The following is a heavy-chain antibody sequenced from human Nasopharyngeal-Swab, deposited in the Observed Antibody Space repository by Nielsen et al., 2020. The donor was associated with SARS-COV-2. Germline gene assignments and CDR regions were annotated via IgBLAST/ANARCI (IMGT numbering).Heavy chain of an antibody. CDR3: AKGKGTTPFDY. D-gene: IGHD1-7*01. J-gene: IGHJ4*02. CDR2: ISGSGGST. V-gene: IGHV3-23*01. Sequence: ESLKISCAASGFTFSSYAMSWVRQAPGKGLEWVSAISGSGGSTYYADSVKGRFTISRDNSKNTLYLQMNSLRAEDTAVYYCAKGKGTTPFDYWGQGTLVTVSS. CDR1: GFTFSSYA.